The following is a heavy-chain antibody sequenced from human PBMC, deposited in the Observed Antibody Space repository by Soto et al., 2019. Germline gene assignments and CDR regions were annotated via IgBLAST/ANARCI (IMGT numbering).Heavy chain of an antibody. CDR2: ISAHNDNT. D-gene: IGHD1-1*01. V-gene: IGHV1-18*01. Sequence: QVHLVQSGAEVRKPGASVKVSCKGSGYTFTSYGIAWVRQAPGQGLEWMGWISAHNDNTNYAQKVQGRVTVTRDTSTSTAYMELRNLRADDTVGYYCERGRYGDYWGQGALVTVSS. J-gene: IGHJ4*02. CDR1: GYTFTSYG. CDR3: ERGRYGDY.